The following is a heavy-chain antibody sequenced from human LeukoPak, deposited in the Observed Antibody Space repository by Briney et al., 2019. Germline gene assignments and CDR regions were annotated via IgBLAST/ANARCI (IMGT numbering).Heavy chain of an antibody. CDR1: GFTFSDYY. J-gene: IGHJ5*02. CDR2: ISSSGSTI. Sequence: PGGSLRLSCAASGFTFSDYYMSWIRQAPGKGLEWVSYISSSGSTIYYADSVKGRFTISRDNAKNSLYLQMNSLRAEDTAVYYCAREIELWLGENHRENWFDPWGQGTLVTVSS. V-gene: IGHV3-11*04. CDR3: AREIELWLGENHRENWFDP. D-gene: IGHD3-10*01.